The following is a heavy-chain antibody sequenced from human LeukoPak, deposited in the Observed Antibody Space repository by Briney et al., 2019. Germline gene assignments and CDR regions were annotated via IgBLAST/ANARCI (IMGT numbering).Heavy chain of an antibody. CDR2: INTDGSSP. CDR1: GFTFSNYW. V-gene: IGHV3-74*01. D-gene: IGHD4-11*01. J-gene: IGHJ4*02. Sequence: GGSLRLSCAASGFTFSNYWLHWVGQAPGKGLVWVSHINTDGSSPTYGDSAKGRFTVSRDNAKNTLFLQMNSLRVEDTAVYYCARGTAVTGGIDYWCQGQVVPVSS. CDR3: ARGTAVTGGIDY.